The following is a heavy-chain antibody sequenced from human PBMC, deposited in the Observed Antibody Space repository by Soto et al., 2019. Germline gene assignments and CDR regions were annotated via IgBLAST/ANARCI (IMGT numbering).Heavy chain of an antibody. Sequence: SETLSLTCTVSGGSISSYYWSWIRQPPGKGLEWIGYIYYSGSTNYNPSLKSRVTISVDTSKNQFSLKLSSVTAADTAVYYFARHRATVAGLYYYYYMDVWGKGTTVTVSS. J-gene: IGHJ6*03. CDR1: GGSISSYY. D-gene: IGHD6-19*01. CDR2: IYYSGST. V-gene: IGHV4-59*08. CDR3: ARHRATVAGLYYYYYMDV.